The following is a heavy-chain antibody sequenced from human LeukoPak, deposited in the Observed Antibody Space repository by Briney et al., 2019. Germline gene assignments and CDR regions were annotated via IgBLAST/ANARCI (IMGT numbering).Heavy chain of an antibody. CDR3: AREESLTLDS. CDR1: GGSLSSASHY. Sequence: SQTLSLTCTVSGGSLSSASHYWTWIRQPAGKGLEWIGRIFTSVSTDYNPSLKSRVTISVETSKTQFSLKLSSVTPADTAIYYCAREESLTLDSWGQGTLVTVSS. V-gene: IGHV4-61*02. CDR2: IFTSVST. J-gene: IGHJ4*02. D-gene: IGHD3-10*01.